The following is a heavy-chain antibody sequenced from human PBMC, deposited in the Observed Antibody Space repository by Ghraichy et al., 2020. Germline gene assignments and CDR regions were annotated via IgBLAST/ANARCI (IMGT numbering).Heavy chain of an antibody. Sequence: SETLSFTCAVSGGSISSDYWSWIWQRPGKGMEWIGYISYTGYTNYNHSLHRRITVSLDTYKNQFSLKLSSVTAADAAVYYCARFRSGSPTAGWYFDLCGRGTLVTVSS. CDR2: ISYTGYT. CDR3: ARFRSGSPTAGWYFDL. J-gene: IGHJ2*01. V-gene: IGHV4-59*01. D-gene: IGHD3-22*01. CDR1: GGSISSDY.